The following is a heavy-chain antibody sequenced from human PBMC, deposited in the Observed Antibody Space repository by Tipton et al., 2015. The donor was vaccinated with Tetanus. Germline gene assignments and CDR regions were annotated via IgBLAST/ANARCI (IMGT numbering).Heavy chain of an antibody. CDR2: IFPGDSDI. D-gene: IGHD5-12*01. CDR1: GYPFNNFW. Sequence: QLVQSGAEVIEPGESLKISCKGFGYPFNNFWIGWVRQMPGRGLEWMGIIFPGDSDIRYSPSFQGRGTISADKYISTAYLQWSSVRASDTAMYFCARVGGGSKWLFDYWGQGTPVTVSS. V-gene: IGHV5-51*01. CDR3: ARVGGGSKWLFDY. J-gene: IGHJ4*02.